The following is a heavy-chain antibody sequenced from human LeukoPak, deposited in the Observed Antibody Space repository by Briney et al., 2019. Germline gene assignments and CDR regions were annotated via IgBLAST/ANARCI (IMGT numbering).Heavy chain of an antibody. V-gene: IGHV4-59*01. J-gene: IGHJ5*02. CDR1: GGSISSYY. CDR3: ARGGCSGGSCYWVPSWFDP. CDR2: IYYSGST. Sequence: KPSETLSLTCTVSGGSISSYYWSWIRQPPGKGLEWIGYIYYSGSTNHNPSLKSRVTISVDTSKNQFSLKLSSVTAADTAVYYCARGGCSGGSCYWVPSWFDPWGQGTLVTVSS. D-gene: IGHD2-15*01.